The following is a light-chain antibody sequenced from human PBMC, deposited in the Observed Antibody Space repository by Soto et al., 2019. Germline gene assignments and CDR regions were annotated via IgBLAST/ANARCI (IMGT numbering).Light chain of an antibody. CDR1: HSIGTW. CDR3: LHDNSFRT. CDR2: KAS. Sequence: DVQMTQSPSTRSAFVGDTVSIPCRASHSIGTWVAWQQQKPGKAPKLLICKASSLASVVASRIGGRGSGAEFTLTIRSLKADDFATYCCLHDNSFRTFGQGTKVDIK. V-gene: IGKV1-5*03. J-gene: IGKJ1*01.